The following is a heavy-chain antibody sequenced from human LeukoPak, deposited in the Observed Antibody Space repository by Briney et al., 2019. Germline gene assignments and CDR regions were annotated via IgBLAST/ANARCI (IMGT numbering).Heavy chain of an antibody. J-gene: IGHJ5*02. D-gene: IGHD1-26*01. CDR2: IYYSGST. Sequence: SETLSLTCTVSGASISSYYWSWIRQPPGKGLEWIGNIYYSGSTNYNPSLKSRVTISVDTSKNQFSLKLSSVTAADTAVYYCARQWELRGWFDPWGQGTLVTVSS. CDR3: ARQWELRGWFDP. V-gene: IGHV4-59*08. CDR1: GASISSYY.